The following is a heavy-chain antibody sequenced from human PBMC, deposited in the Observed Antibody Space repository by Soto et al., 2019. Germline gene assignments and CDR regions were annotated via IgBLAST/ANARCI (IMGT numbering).Heavy chain of an antibody. J-gene: IGHJ6*02. D-gene: IGHD3-10*01. CDR2: INHSGST. CDR3: ARDPLLWFGGELGEDYYYYGMDV. V-gene: IGHV4-59*01. Sequence: QVQLQESGPGLVKALETLSLTCTVSGDSIISSYYWSWIRQPPGKGLEWIGYINHSGSTKYNPSLKSRVTISVDTSKNQFSLRLTSVTAADTAVYYCARDPLLWFGGELGEDYYYYGMDVWGQGTTVTVSS. CDR1: GDSIISSYY.